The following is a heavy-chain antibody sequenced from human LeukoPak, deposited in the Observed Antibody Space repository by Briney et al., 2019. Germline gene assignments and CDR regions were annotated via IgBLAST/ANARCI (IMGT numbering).Heavy chain of an antibody. CDR3: ARRGGSGWDTFDY. CDR1: GGSISSGSYY. Sequence: SQTLSLTCTVSGGSISSGSYYWSWIRQPAGTGLEWIGRIYTSGSTNYNPSLKSRVTISVDTSKNQFSLKLSSVTAADTAVYYCARRGGSGWDTFDYWGQGTLVTVSS. CDR2: IYTSGST. D-gene: IGHD6-19*01. J-gene: IGHJ4*02. V-gene: IGHV4-61*02.